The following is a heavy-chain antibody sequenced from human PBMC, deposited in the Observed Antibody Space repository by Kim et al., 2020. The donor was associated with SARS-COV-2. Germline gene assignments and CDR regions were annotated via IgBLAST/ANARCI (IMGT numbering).Heavy chain of an antibody. V-gene: IGHV1-46*01. CDR1: GYPFTSYY. J-gene: IGHJ5*02. CDR3: ARDLFQGGSEFDP. D-gene: IGHD6-25*01. CDR2: IVPTSGFT. Sequence: ASVKVSCKASGYPFTSYYIHWVRQAPGQGLEWMGFIVPTSGFTRFAQNFQGRLTMTRDTSTNTVYMELSSLRYEDTAVYYCARDLFQGGSEFDPWGQGTLVTVSS.